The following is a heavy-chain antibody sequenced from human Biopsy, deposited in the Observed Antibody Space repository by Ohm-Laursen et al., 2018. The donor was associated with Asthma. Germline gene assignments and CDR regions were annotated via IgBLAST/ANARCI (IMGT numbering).Heavy chain of an antibody. CDR3: ARGDSSGWSHYYFDY. V-gene: IGHV3-53*01. CDR2: IYSGGTS. J-gene: IGHJ4*02. CDR1: GFSASRDH. Sequence: SLRLSCTASGFSASRDHRFWFGQAPGKGLEWVSVIYSGGTSHTADSVTGRFTITRDISKSTQHLQMHSLRVEDTAVYYCARGDSSGWSHYYFDYWGQGTLVTVSS. D-gene: IGHD3-22*01.